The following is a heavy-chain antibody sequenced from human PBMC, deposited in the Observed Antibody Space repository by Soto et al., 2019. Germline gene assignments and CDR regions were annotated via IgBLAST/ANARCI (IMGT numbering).Heavy chain of an antibody. CDR3: ASQKTVIRGPLSSNWFDP. J-gene: IGHJ5*02. CDR2: IYPGDSDT. Sequence: GESLKISFKGYGYTFTDYWIGWVRQMPGKGLELIGLIYPGDSDTRYSPSFQGRVTISADKSISTAFLQWSSLRASDTAMYYCASQKTVIRGPLSSNWFDPWGQGTLVTVSS. CDR1: GYTFTDYW. V-gene: IGHV5-51*01. D-gene: IGHD1-1*01.